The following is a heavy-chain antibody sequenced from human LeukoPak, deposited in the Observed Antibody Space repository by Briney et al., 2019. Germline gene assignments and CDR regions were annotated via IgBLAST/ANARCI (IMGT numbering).Heavy chain of an antibody. D-gene: IGHD5-18*01. V-gene: IGHV3-49*04. J-gene: IGHJ4*02. CDR2: IRSKAYGGTT. CDR3: VRVVTRVIFDY. Sequence: QPGRSLRLSCTASGFTFGDYAMSWACQAPGKGLEWVGFIRSKAYGGTTEYAASVKGRFTISRDDSKSIAYLQMNSLKTEDTAVYYCVRVVTRVIFDYWGQGTLVTVSS. CDR1: GFTFGDYA.